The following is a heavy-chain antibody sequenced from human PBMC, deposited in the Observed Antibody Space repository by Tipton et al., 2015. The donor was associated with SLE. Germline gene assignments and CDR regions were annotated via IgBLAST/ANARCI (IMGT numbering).Heavy chain of an antibody. D-gene: IGHD3-3*01. Sequence: TLSLTCSVSGGSITSGSYFWTWIRQPAGKGLEWVGRIYTSGRADYNPSLNSRVSMSIDTSKNQFSLNLSSVTAAVTAIYYCAGLRFLEEGFDPWGQGTLVTVSS. V-gene: IGHV4-61*02. CDR1: GGSITSGSYF. CDR3: AGLRFLEEGFDP. J-gene: IGHJ5*02. CDR2: IYTSGRA.